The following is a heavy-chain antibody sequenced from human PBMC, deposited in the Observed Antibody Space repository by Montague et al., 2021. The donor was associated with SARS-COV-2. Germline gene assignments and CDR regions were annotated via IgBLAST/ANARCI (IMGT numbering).Heavy chain of an antibody. CDR2: IKSKTDGGTT. Sequence: SLRLSCAASGFSFSEAWMSWVRQAPGKGLEWVGRIKSKTDGGTTDYAAPVKGRFTISRDDSKNTLYLQMNSLKTEDTAVYYCTKDAFTVKYKVILIATWSYVYYGMDVWGQGTTVTVSS. CDR1: GFSFSEAW. D-gene: IGHD2-8*01. J-gene: IGHJ6*02. CDR3: TKDAFTVKYKVILIATWSYVYYGMDV. V-gene: IGHV3-15*01.